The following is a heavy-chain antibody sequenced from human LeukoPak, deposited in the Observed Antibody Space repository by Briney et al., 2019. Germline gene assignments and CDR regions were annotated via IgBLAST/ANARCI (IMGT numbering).Heavy chain of an antibody. CDR1: GGSISSSSYY. J-gene: IGHJ4*02. D-gene: IGHD2-15*01. Sequence: PSETLSLTCTVSGGSISSSSYYWGWIRQPPGKGLEWIGSIYYSGSTYYNPSLKSRVTISVDTSKNQFSLKLSSVTAADTAVYYCARSDHCSGGSCYGTFDYWGQGTLVTVPS. CDR2: IYYSGST. V-gene: IGHV4-39*01. CDR3: ARSDHCSGGSCYGTFDY.